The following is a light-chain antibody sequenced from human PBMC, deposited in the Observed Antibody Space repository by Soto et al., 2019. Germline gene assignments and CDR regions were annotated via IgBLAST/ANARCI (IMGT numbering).Light chain of an antibody. CDR3: SSYTTGNTPVV. CDR2: DVS. J-gene: IGLJ2*01. Sequence: QSALTQPASVSGSPGQSITISCTGTSSDVGGYNFVSWYQHHPGKAPKLMIYDVSNRPSGVSNRFSGSKSGNTASLTISGLQAEDEADYYCSSYTTGNTPVVFGGGTQLTVL. V-gene: IGLV2-14*03. CDR1: SSDVGGYNF.